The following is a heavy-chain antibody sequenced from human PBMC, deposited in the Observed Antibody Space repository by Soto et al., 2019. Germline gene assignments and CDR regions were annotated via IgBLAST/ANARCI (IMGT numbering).Heavy chain of an antibody. V-gene: IGHV1-2*04. D-gene: IGHD4-17*01. Sequence: QVQLVQSGAEVKKPGASVKVSCKASGYTFTGYYMHWVRQAPGQGLEWMGWINPNSGGTNYAQKFQGWVTMTRDTSISTAYMELSRMRSDDTAVYYCARGFGSNGGDYSYYSGMEVWGQWTTVTVSS. CDR2: INPNSGGT. CDR3: ARGFGSNGGDYSYYSGMEV. J-gene: IGHJ6*02. CDR1: GYTFTGYY.